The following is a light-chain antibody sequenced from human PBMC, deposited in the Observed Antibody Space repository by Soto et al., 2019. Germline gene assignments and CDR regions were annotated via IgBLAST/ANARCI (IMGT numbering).Light chain of an antibody. CDR2: EAT. CDR3: CSYAGNSRT. V-gene: IGLV2-23*01. Sequence: QSVLTQPDSVSGSPGQSITISCTGSISDVGSYNLVSWYQHHPGKVPKVIIYEATKRPSGVSSRFSGSKSPNAASLTISELQAEDEADYYCCSYAGNSRTFGSGTKVTVL. J-gene: IGLJ1*01. CDR1: ISDVGSYNL.